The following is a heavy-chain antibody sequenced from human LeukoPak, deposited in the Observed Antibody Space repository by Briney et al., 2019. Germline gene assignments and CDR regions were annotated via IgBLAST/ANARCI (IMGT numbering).Heavy chain of an antibody. CDR2: INPNSGGT. Sequence: ASVKVSCKASGYTFTGYYMHWVRQAPGQGLEWMGWINPNSGGTNYAQKLQGRVTMTTDTSTSTAYMELRSLRSDDTAVYYCARLVGATRDFDCWGQGTLVTVS. D-gene: IGHD1-26*01. CDR1: GYTFTGYY. CDR3: ARLVGATRDFDC. V-gene: IGHV1-2*02. J-gene: IGHJ4*02.